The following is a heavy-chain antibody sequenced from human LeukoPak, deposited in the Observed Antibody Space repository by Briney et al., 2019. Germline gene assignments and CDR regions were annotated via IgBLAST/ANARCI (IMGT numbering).Heavy chain of an antibody. D-gene: IGHD3-3*01. CDR3: ARDTIFGVVTHYYYYYYMDV. Sequence: PGGSPRLSCAASGFTFSSYSMNWVRQAPGKGLEWVSSISSSSSYIYYADSVKGGFTISRDNAKNSLYLQMNSLRAEDTAVYYCARDTIFGVVTHYYYYYYMDVWGKGTTVTVSS. CDR1: GFTFSSYS. J-gene: IGHJ6*03. V-gene: IGHV3-21*01. CDR2: ISSSSSYI.